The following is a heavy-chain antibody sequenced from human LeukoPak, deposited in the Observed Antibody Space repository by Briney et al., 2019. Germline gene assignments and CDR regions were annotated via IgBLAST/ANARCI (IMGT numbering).Heavy chain of an antibody. CDR1: GYNFTPYF. Sequence: ASVKVSCKASGYNFTPYFMHWVRQAPGQGLEWMGWINSNTGGTNYAQKFQGRVTMTRDTSINTAYLELTRLTSDDTAVYYCARDYYDSSCYYRDAFDIWGQGTVVTVSS. CDR3: ARDYYDSSCYYRDAFDI. D-gene: IGHD3-22*01. J-gene: IGHJ3*02. CDR2: INSNTGGT. V-gene: IGHV1-2*02.